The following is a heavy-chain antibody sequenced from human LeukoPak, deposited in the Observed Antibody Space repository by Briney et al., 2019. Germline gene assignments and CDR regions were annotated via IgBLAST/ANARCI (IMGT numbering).Heavy chain of an antibody. J-gene: IGHJ4*02. D-gene: IGHD4-17*01. CDR1: GRSFSGYY. CDR3: ARGPDYGDSDSPFDY. CDR2: INHSGST. V-gene: IGHV4-34*01. Sequence: SETLSLTCAVYGRSFSGYYWSWIRQPPGKGLEWIGEINHSGSTNYNPSLKSRVTISVDTSKNQFSLKLSSVTAADTAVYYCARGPDYGDSDSPFDYWGQGTLVTVSS.